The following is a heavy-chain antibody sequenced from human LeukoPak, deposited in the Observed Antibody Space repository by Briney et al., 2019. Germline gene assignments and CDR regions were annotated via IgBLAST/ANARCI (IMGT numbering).Heavy chain of an antibody. V-gene: IGHV4-59*08. J-gene: IGHJ4*02. D-gene: IGHD4-17*01. CDR3: ARGLGLTAVTEYYFDS. CDR1: GDSVSIYY. CDR2: ISYSGST. Sequence: PSETLSLTCTVSGDSVSIYYWSWIRQPPGKGLEWIGYISYSGSTDYNPSLKSRVTISVDTSKNQFSLKLSSVTAADTAVYYCARGLGLTAVTEYYFDSWGQGTLLTVSS.